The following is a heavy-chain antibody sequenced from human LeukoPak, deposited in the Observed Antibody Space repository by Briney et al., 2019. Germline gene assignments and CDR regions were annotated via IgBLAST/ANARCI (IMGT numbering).Heavy chain of an antibody. D-gene: IGHD5-18*01. CDR3: ARDLQLWPTRYNWFDP. V-gene: IGHV1-18*01. CDR1: GYTFTSYG. Sequence: ASVKVSCKASGYTFTSYGISWVRQAPGQGLEWMGWISAYNGNTNYAQKLQGRVTMTTDTSTSTAYMELRSLRSDGTAVYYCARDLQLWPTRYNWFDPWGQGTLVTVSS. CDR2: ISAYNGNT. J-gene: IGHJ5*02.